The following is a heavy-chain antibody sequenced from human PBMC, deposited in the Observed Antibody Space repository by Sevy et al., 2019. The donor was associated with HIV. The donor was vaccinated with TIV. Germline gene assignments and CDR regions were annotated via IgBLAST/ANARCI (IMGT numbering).Heavy chain of an antibody. Sequence: GGSLRLSCEVSGFNVNNYGMHWVRQAPGKGLEWVAMVPCDGSKSHYVDSVKGRFTISRDYSENTLYLQMNNLRVEDSAVYYCARDHNTGWCNWLDPWGQGTLVTVSS. CDR2: VPCDGSKS. CDR1: GFNVNNYG. V-gene: IGHV3-30*02. D-gene: IGHD3-9*01. J-gene: IGHJ5*02. CDR3: ARDHNTGWCNWLDP.